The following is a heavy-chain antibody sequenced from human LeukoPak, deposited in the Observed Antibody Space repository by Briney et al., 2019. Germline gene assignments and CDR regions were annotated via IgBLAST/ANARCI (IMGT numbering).Heavy chain of an antibody. J-gene: IGHJ4*02. CDR1: GFTFSNYA. D-gene: IGHD2-2*01. CDR3: AKDLRDSTGGYYFDY. CDR2: ISGSGGST. Sequence: PGGSLRLSCAASGFTFSNYAMSWVRQAPGKGLEWVSTISGSGGSTYYADSVKGRFTISRDNSKNTLYLQMNSLRAEDTAVYYCAKDLRDSTGGYYFDYWGQGTLVTVSS. V-gene: IGHV3-23*01.